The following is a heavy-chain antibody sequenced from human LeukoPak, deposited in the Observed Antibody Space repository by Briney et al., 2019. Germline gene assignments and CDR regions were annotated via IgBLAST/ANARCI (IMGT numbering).Heavy chain of an antibody. V-gene: IGHV3-7*01. J-gene: IGHJ4*02. CDR3: LRLNNGNDY. CDR2: ISPDEAEK. Sequence: GGSLRLSCTVSGFTFRNYWMSWVRQSPGKGREGVGNISPDEAEKHYVDSVKGRFTVSRDNARNSLFLQMQSLSTADTAFYYCLRLNNGNDYWGQGTLVTVSS. CDR1: GFTFRNYW. D-gene: IGHD2-8*01.